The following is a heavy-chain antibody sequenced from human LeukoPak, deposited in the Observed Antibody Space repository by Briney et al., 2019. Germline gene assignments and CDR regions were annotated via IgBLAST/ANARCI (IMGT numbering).Heavy chain of an antibody. CDR1: GFTFDDYG. D-gene: IGHD5-12*01. V-gene: IGHV3-20*01. CDR2: INWNGGST. J-gene: IGHJ4*02. CDR3: ARGPPYSDYDQFDY. Sequence: GGSLRLSCAVSGFTFDDYGMSWVRQVPGKGLEWVSGINWNGGSTAYADSVKGRFIISRDNAKNSLYLEVNSLRAEDTALYHCARGPPYSDYDQFDYWGQGTLVTVSS.